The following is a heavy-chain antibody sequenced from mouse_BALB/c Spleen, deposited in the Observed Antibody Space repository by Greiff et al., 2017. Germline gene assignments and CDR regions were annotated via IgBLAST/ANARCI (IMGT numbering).Heavy chain of an antibody. CDR3: ASHYYGSSYWYFDV. V-gene: IGHV1-4*01. CDR1: GYTFTSYT. D-gene: IGHD1-1*01. J-gene: IGHJ1*01. Sequence: QVQLQQSGAELARPGASVKMSCKASGYTFTSYTMHWVKQRPGQGLEWIGYINPSGGYTNYNQKFKDKATLTADKSSSTAYMQLSSLTSEDSAVYYCASHYYGSSYWYFDVWGAGTTVTVSS. CDR2: INPSGGYT.